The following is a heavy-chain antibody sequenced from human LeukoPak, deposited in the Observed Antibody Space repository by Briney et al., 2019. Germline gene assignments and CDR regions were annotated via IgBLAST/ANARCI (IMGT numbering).Heavy chain of an antibody. CDR1: GFTFSSYG. Sequence: GGSLRLSCAASGFTFSSYGMHWVRQAPGKGLEWVAFIRYDGSNKYYADSVKGRFTISRDNAKNSLYLQMNSLRAEDTAVYYCARDRSIAAAGVDYWGQGTLVTVSS. D-gene: IGHD6-13*01. CDR2: IRYDGSNK. CDR3: ARDRSIAAAGVDY. V-gene: IGHV3-30*02. J-gene: IGHJ4*02.